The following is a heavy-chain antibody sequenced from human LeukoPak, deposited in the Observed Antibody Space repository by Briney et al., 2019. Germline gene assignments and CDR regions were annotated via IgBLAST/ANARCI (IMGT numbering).Heavy chain of an antibody. CDR1: GFTVSSNY. D-gene: IGHD1-7*01. J-gene: IGHJ6*03. V-gene: IGHV3-53*05. CDR2: IYSGGST. CDR3: AKDGPELRRFYYWYYYMDV. Sequence: PGGSLRLSCAASGFTVSSNYMSWVRQAPGKGLEWVSVIYSGGSTYYADSVKGRFTISRDNSKNTLYLQMNSLRTEDTAVYFCAKDGPELRRFYYWYYYMDVWGQGTMVTVSS.